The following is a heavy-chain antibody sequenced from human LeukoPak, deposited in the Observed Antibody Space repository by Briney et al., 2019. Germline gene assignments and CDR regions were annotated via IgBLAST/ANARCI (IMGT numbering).Heavy chain of an antibody. Sequence: SGGSLRLSCAASGFTFDDYAMHWVRQAPGKGLEWVSGISWNSGSIGYADSVKGRFTISRDNAKNSLYLQMNSLRAEDTALYYCATSPIAAAGTPWFDPWGHGTLVTVSS. V-gene: IGHV3-9*01. CDR1: GFTFDDYA. D-gene: IGHD6-13*01. CDR3: ATSPIAAAGTPWFDP. J-gene: IGHJ5*02. CDR2: ISWNSGSI.